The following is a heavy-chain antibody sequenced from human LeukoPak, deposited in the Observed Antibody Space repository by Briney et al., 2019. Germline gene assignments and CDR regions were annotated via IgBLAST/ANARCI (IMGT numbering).Heavy chain of an antibody. V-gene: IGHV4-39*07. CDR1: GGSISSSSYY. CDR3: ARENGGVRITIFGVVPRWFTWFDP. D-gene: IGHD3-3*01. J-gene: IGHJ5*02. CDR2: INHSGST. Sequence: SETLSLTCTVSGGSISSSSYYWSWIRQLPGKGLEWIGEINHSGSTNYNPSLKSRVTISVGTSKNQFSLKLSSVTAADTAVYYCARENGGVRITIFGVVPRWFTWFDPWGQGTLVTVSS.